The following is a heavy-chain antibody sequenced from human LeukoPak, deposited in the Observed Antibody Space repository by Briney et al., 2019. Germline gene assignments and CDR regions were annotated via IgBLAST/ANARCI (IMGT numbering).Heavy chain of an antibody. J-gene: IGHJ6*03. Sequence: SETLSLXCTDSGGSISSGDYYWSWIRQPPGKGLEWIGYIYYSGITYYNPSLKSRVTISVDTSKNQFSLKLSSVTAADTAVYYCARDLRYCSSTSCHSDYYYYYYMDVWGQGTTVTDSS. CDR3: ARDLRYCSSTSCHSDYYYYYYMDV. V-gene: IGHV4-30-4*08. CDR1: GGSISSGDYY. CDR2: IYYSGIT. D-gene: IGHD2-2*01.